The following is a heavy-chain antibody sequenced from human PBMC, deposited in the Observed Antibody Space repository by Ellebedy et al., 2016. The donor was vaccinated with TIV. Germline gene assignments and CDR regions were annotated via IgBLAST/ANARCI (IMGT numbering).Heavy chain of an antibody. V-gene: IGHV3-21*06. CDR3: AKGRFTVTSYY. J-gene: IGHJ4*02. D-gene: IGHD4-17*01. Sequence: PGGSLRLSCAASGFTFRSYAMFWIRQTPEKGLEWVATISSSGTYITYADSVKGRFTISRDNAKNLVYLQMNSLRDEDTALYYCAKGRFTVTSYYWGQGTRVTVSS. CDR2: ISSSGTYI. CDR1: GFTFRSYA.